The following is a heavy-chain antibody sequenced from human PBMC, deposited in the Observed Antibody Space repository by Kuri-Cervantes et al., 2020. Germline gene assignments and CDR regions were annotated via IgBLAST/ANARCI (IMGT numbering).Heavy chain of an antibody. CDR2: INHLGST. V-gene: IGHV4-34*01. CDR3: ARGPPSTSVNWFDP. Sequence: SETLSLTCAVYGGSFSGYCWSWIRQPPGKGLEWIGEINHLGSTNYNPSLKSRVTISVDTSKNQFSLKLNSVTAADTAVYYCARGPPSTSVNWFDPWGQGTLVTVSS. CDR1: GGSFSGYC. D-gene: IGHD5/OR15-5a*01. J-gene: IGHJ5*02.